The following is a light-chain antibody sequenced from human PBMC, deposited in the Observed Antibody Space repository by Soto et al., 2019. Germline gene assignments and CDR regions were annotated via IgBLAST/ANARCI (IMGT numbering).Light chain of an antibody. J-gene: IGKJ1*01. Sequence: EIVLTQSPGTLSFSPGDRATHSCRASQTVSSSYLAWYQHKPGQAPRLLIYTVSTRAAGIPDRFSGSGSGTDFTLTISRLEPEDYEVYYCQSETFGQGNKVEIX. CDR2: TVS. V-gene: IGKV3-20*01. CDR3: QSET. CDR1: QTVSSSY.